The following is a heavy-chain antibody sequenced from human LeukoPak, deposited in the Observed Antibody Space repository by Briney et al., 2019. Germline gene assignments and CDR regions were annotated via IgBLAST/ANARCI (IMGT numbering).Heavy chain of an antibody. Sequence: SGGSLRLSCAASGFTFSIYAMSWVRQAPGKGLDWVSANTDSGGSTYYADSVQGRFTISRDNSKNTLYLQMDTLRAEDSAIYYCAKGSSSSRPYYFDYWGQGTLVTVSS. J-gene: IGHJ4*02. CDR3: AKGSSSSRPYYFDY. D-gene: IGHD6-6*01. V-gene: IGHV3-23*01. CDR1: GFTFSIYA. CDR2: NTDSGGST.